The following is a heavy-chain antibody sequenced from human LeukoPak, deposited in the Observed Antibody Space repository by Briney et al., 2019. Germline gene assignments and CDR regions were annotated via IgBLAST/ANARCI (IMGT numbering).Heavy chain of an antibody. CDR1: GFTFSNYV. Sequence: GGSLRLSCAASGFTFSNYVMSWVRQAPGKGLEWVSAISGSGGSTYYADSVKGRFTISRDDSKNTLYLHMNSLRAEDTAIYYCVRDNYSYRLDVWGQGTLVTVSSDVWGKGTTVTVSS. V-gene: IGHV3-23*01. D-gene: IGHD3-16*01. CDR3: VRDNYSYRLDVWGQGTLVTVSSDV. J-gene: IGHJ6*04. CDR2: ISGSGGST.